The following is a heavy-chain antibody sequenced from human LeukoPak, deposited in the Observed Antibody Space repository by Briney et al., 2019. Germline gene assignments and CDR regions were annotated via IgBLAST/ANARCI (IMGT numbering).Heavy chain of an antibody. J-gene: IGHJ4*02. CDR2: IYYSGST. CDR1: GGSISSYY. V-gene: IGHV4-59*08. CDR3: ARTGDHFDY. D-gene: IGHD4-17*01. Sequence: PSETLSLTCTVSGGSISSYYWSWIRQPPGKGLEWIGYIYYSGSTNYNPSLKSRVTISVDTSKNQFSLKLSSVTAADTAVYYCARTGDHFDYWGQETLVTVSS.